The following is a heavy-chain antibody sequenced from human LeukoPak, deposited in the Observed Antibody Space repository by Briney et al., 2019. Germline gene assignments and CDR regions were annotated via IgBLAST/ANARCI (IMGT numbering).Heavy chain of an antibody. CDR3: ARGAFRADY. D-gene: IGHD3-10*01. V-gene: IGHV3-21*01. CDR2: ISGTSSNI. Sequence: GGSLRLSCAASGFTLSSYWMHWVRQAPGKGLEWVSCISGTSSNIYYADSVKGRFTISRDNAKNSLYLQMNSLRAEDTAVYYCARGAFRADYWGQGTLVTVSS. J-gene: IGHJ4*02. CDR1: GFTLSSYW.